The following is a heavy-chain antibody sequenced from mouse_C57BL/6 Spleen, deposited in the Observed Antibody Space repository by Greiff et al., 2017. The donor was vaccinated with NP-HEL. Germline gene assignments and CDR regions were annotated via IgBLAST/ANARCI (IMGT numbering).Heavy chain of an antibody. D-gene: IGHD1-1*01. J-gene: IGHJ2*01. V-gene: IGHV3-1*01. CDR3: ARGGGGSSHFDY. CDR2: ISYSGST. CDR1: GYSITSGYD. Sequence: EVQLQESGPGMVKPSQSLSLTCTVTGYSITSGYDWHWIRHFPGNKLEWMGYISYSGSTNYNPSLKSRISITHDTSKNHFFLKLNSVTTEDTATYYCARGGGGSSHFDYWGQGTTLTVSS.